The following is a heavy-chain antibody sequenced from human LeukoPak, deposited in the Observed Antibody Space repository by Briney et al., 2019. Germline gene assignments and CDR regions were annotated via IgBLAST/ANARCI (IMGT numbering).Heavy chain of an antibody. Sequence: GGSLRLSCAASGFTFSSYAMSWVRQAPGKGLEWVSAISGSGGSTYYADSVKGRFTISRDNSKNTLYLQMNRLRAEDTAVYYCALPIFGVVITYFDYWGQGTLVTVSS. D-gene: IGHD3-3*01. J-gene: IGHJ4*02. CDR1: GFTFSSYA. CDR2: ISGSGGST. CDR3: ALPIFGVVITYFDY. V-gene: IGHV3-23*01.